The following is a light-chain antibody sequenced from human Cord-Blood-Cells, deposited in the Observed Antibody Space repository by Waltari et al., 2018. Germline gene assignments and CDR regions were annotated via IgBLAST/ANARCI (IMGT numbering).Light chain of an antibody. CDR3: QSYDSSLRGVV. J-gene: IGLJ2*01. Sequence: QSVLTQPPSVSGAPGQRVTISCTGSSSNIGAGYDVHWYQQRPGTAPKLLISRSSHGPARVPDLFSGSKSGTATSLASTGLQAEDEAHYYCQSYDSSLRGVVCGGGTTLTV. CDR1: SSNIGAGYD. CDR2: RSS. V-gene: IGLV1-40*01.